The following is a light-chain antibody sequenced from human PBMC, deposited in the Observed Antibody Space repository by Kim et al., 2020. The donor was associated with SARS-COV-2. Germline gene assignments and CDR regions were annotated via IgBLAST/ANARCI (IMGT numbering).Light chain of an antibody. CDR3: AAWDDSLSGSWV. V-gene: IGLV1-47*02. CDR2: SNN. CDR1: SSNIGSNY. Sequence: SELTQPPSASGTPGQRVTISCSGSSSNIGSNYVYWYQQLPGTAPKLLIYSNNQRPSGVPDRFSGSKSGTSASLAISGLRSEDEADYYCAAWDDSLSGSWVFGGGTQLTVL. J-gene: IGLJ3*02.